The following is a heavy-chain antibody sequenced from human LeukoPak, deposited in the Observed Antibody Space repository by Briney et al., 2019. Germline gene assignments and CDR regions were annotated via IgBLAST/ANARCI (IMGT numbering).Heavy chain of an antibody. D-gene: IGHD1-26*01. CDR3: ARAPEWGKANYYYYMDV. Sequence: ASVKVSCKASGYTFTSYAINWVRQATGQGLEWMGWMNPNSGNTGYAQKFQGRVTMTRNTSISTAYMELSSLRSEETAVYYCARAPEWGKANYYYYMDVWGKGTTVTVSS. CDR1: GYTFTSYA. J-gene: IGHJ6*03. CDR2: MNPNSGNT. V-gene: IGHV1-8*01.